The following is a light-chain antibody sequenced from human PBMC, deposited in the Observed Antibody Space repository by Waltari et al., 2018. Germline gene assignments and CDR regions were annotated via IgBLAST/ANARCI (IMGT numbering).Light chain of an antibody. CDR1: QSVSSY. CDR2: DAS. V-gene: IGKV3-11*01. J-gene: IGKJ4*01. Sequence: EIVLTQSPATLSLSPGERATLSCRASQSVSSYLAWYQQKPGQAPRLLIYDASNRATGIPARFSGGGSGTDFTLTIRSLEPEDFAVYYCHQRSNWPLTFGGGTKVEIK. CDR3: HQRSNWPLT.